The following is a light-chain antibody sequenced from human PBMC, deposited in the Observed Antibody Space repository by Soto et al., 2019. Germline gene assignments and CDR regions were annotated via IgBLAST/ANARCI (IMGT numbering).Light chain of an antibody. CDR3: QQYGDSPL. V-gene: IGKV1-33*01. J-gene: IGKJ3*01. CDR1: QDISNY. Sequence: DIQMTQSPSSLSASVGDRVTITCQASQDISNYLNWYQQKPGKAPKLLIYDASNLETGVPSRFSGSGSGTDFTFTISSLQPEDIATYYCQQYGDSPLFGPGTKVDIK. CDR2: DAS.